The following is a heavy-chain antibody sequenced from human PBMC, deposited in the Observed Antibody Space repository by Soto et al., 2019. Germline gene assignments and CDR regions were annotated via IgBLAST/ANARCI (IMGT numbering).Heavy chain of an antibody. V-gene: IGHV4-30-2*01. CDR2: IYHSGST. J-gene: IGHJ5*02. CDR1: GGSISSGGYS. CDR3: ARVPSP. Sequence: QLQLQESGSGLVKPSQTLSLTCAVSGGSISSGGYSWSWVRQPPGKGLARVGYIYHSGSTYYNPSLKRRATISVDTSKNQFSLQLSSVAAAATAVYYCARVPSPWGQGTLVTVSS.